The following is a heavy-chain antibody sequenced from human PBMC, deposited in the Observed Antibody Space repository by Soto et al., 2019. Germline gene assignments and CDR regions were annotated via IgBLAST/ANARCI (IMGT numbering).Heavy chain of an antibody. J-gene: IGHJ3*02. CDR3: ARDDKAWHAFDI. Sequence: GGSLRLSCVASGFSVSSNYMTWVRQAPGKGLEWVAVIYTSGGTYYADSVKGRFTISRHNSKNTVYLQMNSLRIDDTALYYCARDDKAWHAFDIWGQGTMVTVSS. CDR2: IYTSGGT. V-gene: IGHV3-53*04. CDR1: GFSVSSNY.